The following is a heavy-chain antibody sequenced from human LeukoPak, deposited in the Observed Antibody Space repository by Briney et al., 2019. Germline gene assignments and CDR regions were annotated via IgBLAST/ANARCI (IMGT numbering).Heavy chain of an antibody. V-gene: IGHV3-30-3*01. D-gene: IGHD5-18*01. CDR1: GFTFSSYA. J-gene: IGHJ4*02. CDR2: ISYDGSNK. Sequence: QAGGSLRLSCAASGFTFSSYAMHWVRQAPGKGLEWVAVISYDGSNKYSADSVKGRFTISRDNSKNTLYLQMNSLRAEDTAVYYCARVRADTAIALLDYWGQGTLVTVSS. CDR3: ARVRADTAIALLDY.